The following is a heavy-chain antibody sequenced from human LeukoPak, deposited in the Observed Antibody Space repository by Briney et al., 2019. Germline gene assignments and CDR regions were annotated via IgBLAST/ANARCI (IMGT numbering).Heavy chain of an antibody. Sequence: SETLSLTCTVSGGSISTYYWSWLRQPPGKGLEWIGHVYNSGNTDYSPSIKSRVTISLDTSKNCFSLKLSSVTAADTAVYYCARLVRSGDYPYFYYYMDVWGKGTTVTVSS. CDR2: VYNSGNT. CDR3: ARLVRSGDYPYFYYYMDV. CDR1: GGSISTYY. V-gene: IGHV4-59*01. J-gene: IGHJ6*03. D-gene: IGHD3-3*01.